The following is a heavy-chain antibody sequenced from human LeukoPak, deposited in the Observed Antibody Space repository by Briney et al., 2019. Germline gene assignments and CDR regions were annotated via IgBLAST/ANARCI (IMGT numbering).Heavy chain of an antibody. D-gene: IGHD3-16*01. Sequence: SVKVSCKASGGTFDSYALTWVRQAPGQPLEWMGRIIPLLDITIYAQKFQGRVTITADKSTSTAYIDLSSLSSEDTAVYYCARDQGLIDPPPYGLDVWGQGTTVTVSS. CDR2: IIPLLDIT. V-gene: IGHV1-69*04. J-gene: IGHJ6*02. CDR1: GGTFDSYA. CDR3: ARDQGLIDPPPYGLDV.